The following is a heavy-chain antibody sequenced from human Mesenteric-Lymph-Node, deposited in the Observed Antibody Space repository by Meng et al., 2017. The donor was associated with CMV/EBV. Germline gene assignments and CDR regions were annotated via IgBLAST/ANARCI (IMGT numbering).Heavy chain of an antibody. CDR3: ARGQAAAPDAFDI. CDR2: ISSSSYI. Sequence: GGSLRLSCAASGFTFSSYSMNWVRQAPGKGLEWVSSISSSSYIYYADSVKGRFTISRDNAKNSLYLQMNSLRAEDTAVYYCARGQAAAPDAFDIWGQGTMVTVSS. V-gene: IGHV3-21*01. D-gene: IGHD6-13*01. J-gene: IGHJ3*02. CDR1: GFTFSSYS.